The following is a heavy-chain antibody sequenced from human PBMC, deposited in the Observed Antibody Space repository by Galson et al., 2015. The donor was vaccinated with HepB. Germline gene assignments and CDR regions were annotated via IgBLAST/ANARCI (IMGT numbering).Heavy chain of an antibody. CDR3: ARIRRGSESYYADY. D-gene: IGHD3-10*01. V-gene: IGHV2-70*01. CDR2: IHWDDRK. J-gene: IGHJ4*02. CDR1: GFSLTTPGMC. Sequence: PALVKPTQTLTLTCAFSGFSLTTPGMCMTWIRQSPEKALEWLALIHWDDRKDYSTSLKTRLVISRDTSKNQVVLTMTDMDPVDTATYYCARIRRGSESYYADYWGQGLLFTVSS.